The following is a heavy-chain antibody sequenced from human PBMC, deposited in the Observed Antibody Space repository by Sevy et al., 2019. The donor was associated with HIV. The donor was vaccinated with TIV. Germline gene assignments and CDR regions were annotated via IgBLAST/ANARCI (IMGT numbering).Heavy chain of an antibody. J-gene: IGHJ3*02. CDR2: ISSDGTNT. V-gene: IGHV3-74*01. CDR1: GFTFSNYW. Sequence: GGSLRLSCAASGFTFSNYWMHWDRRAPGKGLVWVSRISSDGTNTIYADSVKGRFTLSRDNAKNTLYLHMNSLTAEDTAMYYCARDMSTTVAFDIWGHGTMVTVSS. CDR3: ARDMSTTVAFDI. D-gene: IGHD4-17*01.